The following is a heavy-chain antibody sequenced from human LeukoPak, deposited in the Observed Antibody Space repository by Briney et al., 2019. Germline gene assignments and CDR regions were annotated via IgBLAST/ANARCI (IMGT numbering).Heavy chain of an antibody. Sequence: GGSLRLSCAASGFTFSSYSMNWVRQAPGKGLEWVSSISSSSSYIYYADSVKGRFTISRDNAKNSLYLQMNSLRAEDTAVYYCARDRGYYYDSSGYDAYFDYWGQGTLVTVSS. CDR3: ARDRGYYYDSSGYDAYFDY. J-gene: IGHJ4*02. CDR1: GFTFSSYS. CDR2: ISSSSSYI. D-gene: IGHD3-22*01. V-gene: IGHV3-21*01.